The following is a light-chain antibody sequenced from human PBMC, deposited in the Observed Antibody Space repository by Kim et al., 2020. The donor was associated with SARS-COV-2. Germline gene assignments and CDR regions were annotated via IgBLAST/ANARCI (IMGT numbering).Light chain of an antibody. CDR3: QSYDSSNWV. CDR1: SGSIASNY. J-gene: IGLJ3*02. V-gene: IGLV6-57*03. CDR2: EDN. Sequence: GKTVPLSGTRSSGSIASNYVQWYQQRPGSAPTAVSYEDNQRPSGVPDRFSGSIDSSSNSASLTISGLKTEDEADYYCQSYDSSNWVFGGGTQLTVL.